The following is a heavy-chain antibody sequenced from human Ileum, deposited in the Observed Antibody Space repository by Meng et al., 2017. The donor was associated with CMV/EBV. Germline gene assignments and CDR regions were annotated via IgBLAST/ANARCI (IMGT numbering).Heavy chain of an antibody. Sequence: QVQRHDPGPGRVTPSETLSLPCTVSGGSISSYYWSWIRQPAGKGLEWIGRISTSGSTNYNPSLKSRVTMSVDASKNQFSLKLTSVTAADTAVYFCARTYSSSSGITFDYWGQGTLVTVSS. CDR3: ARTYSSSSGITFDY. CDR2: ISTSGST. D-gene: IGHD6-6*01. J-gene: IGHJ4*02. CDR1: GGSISSYY. V-gene: IGHV4-4*07.